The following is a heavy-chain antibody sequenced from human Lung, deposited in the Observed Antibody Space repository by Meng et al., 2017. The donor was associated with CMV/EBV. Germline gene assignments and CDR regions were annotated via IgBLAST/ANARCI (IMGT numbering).Heavy chain of an antibody. Sequence: GGSXRLXXAASGFTFSSFWMAWVRQAPGKGLEWVGNIKQDESEIQYVGSVKGRFTITRDNAKNSLFLQMNSLRAEDTAVYYCARSMLEVNRYYYGMDVWGEGXTVTFSS. CDR1: GFTFSSFW. J-gene: IGHJ6*04. CDR3: ARSMLEVNRYYYGMDV. CDR2: IKQDESEI. V-gene: IGHV3-7*01. D-gene: IGHD1-1*01.